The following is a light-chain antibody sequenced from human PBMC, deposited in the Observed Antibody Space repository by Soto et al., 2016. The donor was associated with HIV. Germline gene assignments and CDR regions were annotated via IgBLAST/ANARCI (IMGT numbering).Light chain of an antibody. CDR3: QQSYNTPRIT. V-gene: IGKV1-39*01. J-gene: IGKJ3*01. CDR2: SAS. Sequence: DIQMTQSPSSLSASAGDRVTITCRASQNINTYLSWYQYKPGEVPKLLIYSASTLQRGVPSRFSASGSGTDFTLVISSLQPEDFATYYCQQSYNTPRITFGPGTRVEVK. CDR1: QNINTY.